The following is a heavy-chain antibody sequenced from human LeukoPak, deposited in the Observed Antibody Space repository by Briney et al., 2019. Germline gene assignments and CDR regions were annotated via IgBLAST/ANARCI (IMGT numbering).Heavy chain of an antibody. CDR2: ISSSSSTI. Sequence: GGSLRLSCAASGFTFSSYSMNWVRQAPGKGLEWVSYISSSSSTIYYADSVKGRFTISRDNAKNSLYLQMNSLRDEDTAVYYCAGEDYGDYLSFDYWGQGTLVTVSS. J-gene: IGHJ4*02. CDR1: GFTFSSYS. V-gene: IGHV3-48*02. D-gene: IGHD4-17*01. CDR3: AGEDYGDYLSFDY.